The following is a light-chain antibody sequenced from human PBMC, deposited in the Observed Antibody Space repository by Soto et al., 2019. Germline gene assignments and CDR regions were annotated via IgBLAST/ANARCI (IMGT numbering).Light chain of an antibody. CDR1: SSDVGGYNY. Sequence: QSVLTQPAAVSGSPGQSITISCTGTSSDVGGYNYVSWYQQHPGKAPKLMIYEVSNRPSGVSNRFSGSKSGNTASLPISGLQAEDQADYYCSSHPSTTTYLFATGTKVTLL. CDR3: SSHPSTTTYL. V-gene: IGLV2-14*01. CDR2: EVS. J-gene: IGLJ1*01.